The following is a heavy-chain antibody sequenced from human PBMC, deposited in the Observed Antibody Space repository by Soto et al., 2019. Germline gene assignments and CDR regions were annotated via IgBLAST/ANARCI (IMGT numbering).Heavy chain of an antibody. CDR2: TSTYNGDT. J-gene: IGHJ6*02. Sequence: SVKVSCKASGYTFTRAGISWVRQAPGQGVEWMGWTSTYNGDTNYAQTFQGRVTMTTDTSTSTVHMEVRSLRSDDTAVYYCAREGVAPYYYYGMDVWGQGTPVTVS. D-gene: IGHD5-12*01. CDR3: AREGVAPYYYYGMDV. V-gene: IGHV1-18*01. CDR1: GYTFTRAG.